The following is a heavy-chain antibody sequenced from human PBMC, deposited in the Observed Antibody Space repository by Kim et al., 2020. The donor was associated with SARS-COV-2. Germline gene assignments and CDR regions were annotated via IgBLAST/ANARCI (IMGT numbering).Heavy chain of an antibody. J-gene: IGHJ5*02. CDR1: GYTFTNYA. D-gene: IGHD5-18*01. Sequence: ASVKVSSKASGYTFTNYAIHWVRQAPGQRLEWMGWIYAGNGNTKYSQKLQGRVIITRDTSASTVYMELSSLTSEDTAVYYCTRGQRGYGYGPSNNWFDPWGQGTLVIVSS. V-gene: IGHV1-3*01. CDR3: TRGQRGYGYGPSNNWFDP. CDR2: IYAGNGNT.